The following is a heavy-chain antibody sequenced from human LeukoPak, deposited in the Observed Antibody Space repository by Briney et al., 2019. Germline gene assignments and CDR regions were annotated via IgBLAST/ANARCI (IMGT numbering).Heavy chain of an antibody. CDR3: ATRSPYGSGFRREYYYGMDV. Sequence: GGSLRLSCAASGFIFSLYCMHWVRQAPGKGPMWVSRICPDGTGISYADSVKARFTTSRDNAKNTVYLQMNGLRAEDTAVYYCATRSPYGSGFRREYYYGMDVWGQGTTVTVSS. J-gene: IGHJ6*02. D-gene: IGHD3-10*01. V-gene: IGHV3-74*01. CDR2: ICPDGTGI. CDR1: GFIFSLYC.